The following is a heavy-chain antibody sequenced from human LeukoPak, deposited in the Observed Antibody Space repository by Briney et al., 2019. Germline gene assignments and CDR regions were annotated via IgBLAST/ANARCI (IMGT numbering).Heavy chain of an antibody. Sequence: SQTLSLTCTVPGGSISSYYWSWIRQPPGKGLEWIGYIYYSGSTNYNPSLKSRVTISVDTSKNQFSLKLSSVTAADTAVYYCAREVRTYYYGSGSSDNWFDPWGQGTLVTVSS. V-gene: IGHV4-59*01. D-gene: IGHD3-10*01. CDR2: IYYSGST. CDR1: GGSISSYY. CDR3: AREVRTYYYGSGSSDNWFDP. J-gene: IGHJ5*02.